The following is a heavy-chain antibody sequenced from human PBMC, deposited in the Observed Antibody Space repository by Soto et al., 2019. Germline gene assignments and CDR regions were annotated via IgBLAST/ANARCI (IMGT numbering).Heavy chain of an antibody. Sequence: ASVKVSCKASGYTFTSYYMHWVRQAPGQGREWMGIINPSGGSTSYAQKFQGRVTMTRHTSTSTVYMELSSLRSEDTAVYYCAREGRCCSGGSCYDPNWFDPWGQGXLVTVPS. CDR2: INPSGGST. J-gene: IGHJ5*02. D-gene: IGHD2-15*01. CDR1: GYTFTSYY. CDR3: AREGRCCSGGSCYDPNWFDP. V-gene: IGHV1-46*01.